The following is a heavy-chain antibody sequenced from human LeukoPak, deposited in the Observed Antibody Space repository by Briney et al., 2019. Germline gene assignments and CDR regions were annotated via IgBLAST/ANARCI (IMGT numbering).Heavy chain of an antibody. J-gene: IGHJ4*02. Sequence: GGSLRLSCAASGFTFSSYSMNWVRRAPGKGLEWVSSISSSSSYIYYADSVKGRFTISRDNAKNSLYLQMNSLRAEDTAVYYCARDRNSGSYGDYWGQGTLVTVSS. CDR2: ISSSSSYI. CDR1: GFTFSSYS. CDR3: ARDRNSGSYGDY. V-gene: IGHV3-21*01. D-gene: IGHD1-26*01.